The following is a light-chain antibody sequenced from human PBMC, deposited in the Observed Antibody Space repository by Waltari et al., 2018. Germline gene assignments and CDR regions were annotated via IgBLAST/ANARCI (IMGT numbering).Light chain of an antibody. V-gene: IGLV1-40*01. J-gene: IGLJ1*01. Sequence: HSVLTQPPSASGAPGHRVSISCPGSGSTIGPSCHVHLYQHLPGTAPKVLITANNNRPSGVPDRFSGSKSGASASLAITGLQAEDEADYYCQSFDSSLDGYVFGTGTKVTVL. CDR3: QSFDSSLDGYV. CDR1: GSTIGPSCH. CDR2: ANN.